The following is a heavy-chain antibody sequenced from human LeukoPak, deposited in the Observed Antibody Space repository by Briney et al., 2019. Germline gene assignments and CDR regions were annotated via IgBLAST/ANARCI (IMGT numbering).Heavy chain of an antibody. CDR3: ARAPKGYYDSSGSHFDY. J-gene: IGHJ4*02. CDR2: INPSGGST. CDR1: GYTFTSYY. D-gene: IGHD3-22*01. Sequence: ASVKVSCKASGYTFTSYYMHWVRQAPGQGLEWVGIINPSGGSTSYAQKFQGRVTMTRDTSTSTVYMELSSLRSEDTAVYYCARAPKGYYDSSGSHFDYWGQGTLVTVSS. V-gene: IGHV1-46*01.